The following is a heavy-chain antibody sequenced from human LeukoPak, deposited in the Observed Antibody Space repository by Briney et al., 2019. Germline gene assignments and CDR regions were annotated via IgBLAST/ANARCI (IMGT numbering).Heavy chain of an antibody. CDR1: GFTFSDYY. Sequence: GGSLRLSCAASGFTFSDYYMSWIRQAPGKGLEWVSYFSSSGSTVYYADSVKGRFTISRDNARDSLYLQMNSLRAEDTAVYYCTRDSTTFRFGYWGQGTLVTVSS. CDR2: FSSSGSTV. J-gene: IGHJ4*02. CDR3: TRDSTTFRFGY. V-gene: IGHV3-11*01. D-gene: IGHD1-26*01.